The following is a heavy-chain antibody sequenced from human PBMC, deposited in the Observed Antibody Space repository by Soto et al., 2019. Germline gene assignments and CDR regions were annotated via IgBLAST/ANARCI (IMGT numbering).Heavy chain of an antibody. J-gene: IGHJ4*02. CDR3: ARENSYFDY. Sequence: QIQLLQSGAEVKKPGASVKVTCKASGYTFRNFGISWVRQAPGQGLEWMGWISAYNAIANYAQKFQGRLTMTADTSTSTAYIELRSLRSDDTAVYYCARENSYFDYWGQGTLVTVSS. CDR1: GYTFRNFG. CDR2: ISAYNAIA. V-gene: IGHV1-18*01.